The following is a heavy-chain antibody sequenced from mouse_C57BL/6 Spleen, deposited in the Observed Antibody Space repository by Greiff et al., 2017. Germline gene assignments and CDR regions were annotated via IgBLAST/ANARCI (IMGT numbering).Heavy chain of an antibody. Sequence: QVQLQQSGAELVRPGASVTLSCKASGYTFTDYEMHWVKQTPVHGLEWIGAIDPETGGTAYNQKFKGKAILTADKSSSTAYMELRSLTSEDSAVYYCTRLGYYGSSDGEYWGQGTTLTVSS. CDR2: IDPETGGT. J-gene: IGHJ2*01. CDR3: TRLGYYGSSDGEY. CDR1: GYTFTDYE. D-gene: IGHD1-1*01. V-gene: IGHV1-15*01.